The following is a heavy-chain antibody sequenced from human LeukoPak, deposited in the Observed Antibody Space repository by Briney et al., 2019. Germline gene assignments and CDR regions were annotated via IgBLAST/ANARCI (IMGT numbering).Heavy chain of an antibody. J-gene: IGHJ6*02. CDR1: GFTFSNYG. CDR3: ARDNPSSGWSNYYYYGMDV. Sequence: GGSLRLSCAASGFTFSNYGMHWVRQAPGKGLEWVAVISYDGSDKYYAGSVKGRFTISRDNSKNTLYLQMNSLRAEDTAVYYCARDNPSSGWSNYYYYGMDVWGQGTTVTVSS. V-gene: IGHV3-30*03. CDR2: ISYDGSDK. D-gene: IGHD6-19*01.